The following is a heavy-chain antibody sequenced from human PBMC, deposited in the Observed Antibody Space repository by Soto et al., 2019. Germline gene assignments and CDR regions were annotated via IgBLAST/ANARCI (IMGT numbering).Heavy chain of an antibody. CDR1: GGSISSGGYY. CDR3: ARDRYGGFDY. V-gene: IGHV4-39*02. D-gene: IGHD3-9*01. CDR2: INYVGKT. Sequence: SETLSLTCTVSGGSISSGGYYWNWIRQHPGKGLEWIASINYVGKTYYSPSLKSRLAISVDTSKNQFSLRLSSVTAADTAVYYCARDRYGGFDYWGLGTLVTVSS. J-gene: IGHJ4*02.